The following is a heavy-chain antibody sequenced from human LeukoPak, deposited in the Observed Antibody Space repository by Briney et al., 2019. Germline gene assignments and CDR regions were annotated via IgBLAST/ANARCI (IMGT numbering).Heavy chain of an antibody. J-gene: IGHJ4*02. CDR3: ARGRTGVDTAMADAFDY. CDR1: GYTFTSYG. D-gene: IGHD5-18*01. Sequence: ASVKVSFKASGYTFTSYGISWVRQAPGQGLEWMGWISAYNGNTNYAQKLQGRVTMTTDTSTSTAYMELRSLRSDDTAVYYCARGRTGVDTAMADAFDYWGQGTLVTVSS. V-gene: IGHV1-18*04. CDR2: ISAYNGNT.